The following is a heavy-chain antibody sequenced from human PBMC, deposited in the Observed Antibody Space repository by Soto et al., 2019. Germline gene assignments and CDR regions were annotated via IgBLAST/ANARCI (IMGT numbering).Heavy chain of an antibody. CDR2: INVSGST. CDR3: ARGREYYDRGAFDI. CDR1: GASCSDYY. J-gene: IGHJ3*02. D-gene: IGHD3-22*01. Sequence: PSETLSLTCAVYGASCSDYYWSWIRQPPGKGLEWIGEINVSGSTSCNPSLKSRVTVSVDTSKNQFSLRLSSVTAADTAVYYCARGREYYDRGAFDIWGQGTMVTVSS. V-gene: IGHV4-34*01.